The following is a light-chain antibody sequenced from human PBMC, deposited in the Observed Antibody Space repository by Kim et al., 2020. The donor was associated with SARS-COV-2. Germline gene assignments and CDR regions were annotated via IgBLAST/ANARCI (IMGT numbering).Light chain of an antibody. Sequence: SASVGDRVTISCRASQNIGNYLNWYQQIPGKAPKVLINAASNLQIGVPSRFSGSRSATDFTLTISSLQPGDFATYYCQESYSNFHAFGQGTKLG. CDR1: QNIGNY. CDR3: QESYSNFHA. CDR2: AAS. V-gene: IGKV1-39*01. J-gene: IGKJ2*01.